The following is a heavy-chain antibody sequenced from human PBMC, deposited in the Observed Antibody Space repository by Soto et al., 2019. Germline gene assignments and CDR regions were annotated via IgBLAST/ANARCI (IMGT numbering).Heavy chain of an antibody. CDR2: INHSGST. CDR3: ARGGGRFDY. D-gene: IGHD2-15*01. J-gene: IGHJ4*02. V-gene: IGHV4-34*01. CDR1: GVSFSGYY. Sequence: QVQLQQWGAGLLKPSETLSLTCAVYGVSFSGYYWSWIRQPQGKGLEWIGEINHSGSTNYNPSLKSRVTISVDSSKNKFSLKLGYVTAEDTAVYYWARGGGRFDYWGQGTLVTVSS.